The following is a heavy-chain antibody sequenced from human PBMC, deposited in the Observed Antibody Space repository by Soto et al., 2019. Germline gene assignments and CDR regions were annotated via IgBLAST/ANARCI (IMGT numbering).Heavy chain of an antibody. D-gene: IGHD3-22*01. V-gene: IGHV4-39*01. Sequence: ETLSLTCTVSSAPVSSTTYTWGWIRQPPGKGLEWVASVYYGGRSYYNPSLTSRVTISVDTSKNQFSMKLTSVTASDTAVYYCARSYYDSTGFAVDPWGQGTLVTVSS. CDR3: ARSYYDSTGFAVDP. CDR1: SAPVSSTTYT. J-gene: IGHJ5*02. CDR2: VYYGGRS.